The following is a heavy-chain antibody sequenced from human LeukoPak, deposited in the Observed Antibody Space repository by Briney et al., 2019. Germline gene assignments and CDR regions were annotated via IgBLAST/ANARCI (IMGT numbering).Heavy chain of an antibody. Sequence: GGSLRLSCAASGFTFSSYWMSWVRQAPGKGLEWVANIKQDGSEKYYVDSVKGRFTISRDNAKNSLYLQMNSLRAEDTAVYYCARDRSLQGTQWLVLSYYYYYYMDVWGKGTTVTVSS. J-gene: IGHJ6*03. CDR1: GFTFSSYW. CDR3: ARDRSLQGTQWLVLSYYYYYYMDV. CDR2: IKQDGSEK. D-gene: IGHD6-19*01. V-gene: IGHV3-7*01.